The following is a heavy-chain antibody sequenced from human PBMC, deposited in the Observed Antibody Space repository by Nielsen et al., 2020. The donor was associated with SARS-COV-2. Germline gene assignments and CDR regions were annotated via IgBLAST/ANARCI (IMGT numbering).Heavy chain of an antibody. V-gene: IGHV1-2*06. D-gene: IGHD5-18*01. Sequence: ASVKVSCKASGYTFTGHYIHWVRQAPGQGLEWMGRINPNSAGTNYAQTFKGRVTLTTDTSISTAYMDLSWLRSDDTAVYYCARDEYNYGYNWFDTWDQGTLVTVSS. CDR2: INPNSAGT. CDR3: ARDEYNYGYNWFDT. CDR1: GYTFTGHY. J-gene: IGHJ5*02.